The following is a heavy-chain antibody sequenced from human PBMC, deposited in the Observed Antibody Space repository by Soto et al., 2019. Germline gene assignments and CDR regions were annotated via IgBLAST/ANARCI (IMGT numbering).Heavy chain of an antibody. V-gene: IGHV3-23*01. J-gene: IGHJ6*03. Sequence: EVQVLESGGGLVQPGGSLRLSCVGSGFIFSNYAMAWVRQAPGKGLEWVAGFGGSGGTYYADSVKGRYTISRDNSKNPLYLQMNSLRVEDTAVYSCAKSQSSLYFIDVWGKGTAVTVSS. CDR1: GFIFSNYA. CDR3: AKSQSSLYFIDV. CDR2: FGGSGGT.